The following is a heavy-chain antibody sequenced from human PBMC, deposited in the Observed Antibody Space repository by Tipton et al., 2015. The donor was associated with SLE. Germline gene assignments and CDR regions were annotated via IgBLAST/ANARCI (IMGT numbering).Heavy chain of an antibody. V-gene: IGHV4-61*09. CDR2: IYNSGNT. D-gene: IGHD7-27*01. J-gene: IGHJ1*01. CDR3: AREHSPGASFHL. CDR1: GGSISTGTYY. Sequence: TLSLTCTVSGGSISTGTYYWSWIRQPAGKGLEWIGHIYNSGNTNYNPSLKSRVTISVDTPKNQFSLNLSSVTAADTAVYYCAREHSPGASFHLWSQGTLVTVSS.